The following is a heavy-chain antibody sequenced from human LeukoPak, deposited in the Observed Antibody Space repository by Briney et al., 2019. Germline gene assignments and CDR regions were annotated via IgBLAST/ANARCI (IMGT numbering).Heavy chain of an antibody. Sequence: PGGSLRLSCAASGFTFSSYEMNWVRQAPGKGLEWVSYISSGGTTIYYADSVKGRFTISRDNAKNSLYLQMNSLRAEDTAVYYCARDPSRVANWFVPWGQGTMVTVSS. J-gene: IGHJ5*02. CDR1: GFTFSSYE. V-gene: IGHV3-48*03. CDR2: ISSGGTTI. D-gene: IGHD2-15*01. CDR3: ARDPSRVANWFVP.